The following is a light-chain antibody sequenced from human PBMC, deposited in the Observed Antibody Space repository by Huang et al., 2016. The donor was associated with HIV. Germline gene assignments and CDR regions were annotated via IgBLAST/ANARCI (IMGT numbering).Light chain of an antibody. V-gene: IGKV3-15*01. Sequence: DRVMTQSPLTLSVSPGERATLSCRASQSVSITLAWYQQKPGHAPRLLIYDASTRATDVPARFSGSWSEIQFTLTISSLQSEDFAVYYCQQYNNWPRTFGQGTKLEIK. CDR1: QSVSIT. CDR3: QQYNNWPRT. J-gene: IGKJ2*01. CDR2: DAS.